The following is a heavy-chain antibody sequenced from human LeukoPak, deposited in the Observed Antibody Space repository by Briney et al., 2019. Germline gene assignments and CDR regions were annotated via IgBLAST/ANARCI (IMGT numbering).Heavy chain of an antibody. CDR2: VHLSGRT. V-gene: IGHV4-4*02. J-gene: IGHJ4*02. Sequence: SGTLSLTCGVSGGSISTTNWWTWVRQPPGEGLEWIGEVHLSGRTHYNPSLESRVTMSVDMSENHISLRLTSVTAADTAVYYCAREGGPYRPLDYSGREPWSPSPQ. CDR1: GGSISTTNW. CDR3: AREGGPYRPLDY.